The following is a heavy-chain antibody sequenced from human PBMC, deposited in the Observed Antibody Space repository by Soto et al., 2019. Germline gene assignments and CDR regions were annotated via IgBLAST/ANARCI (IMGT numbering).Heavy chain of an antibody. Sequence: KASETLSLTCTVSGGSTSSDNYWRWIRQPPGKGLEWIGHVYYSGNTDYNPSLKSRLAISIDTSKNQSSLKLSSVTAADTAVYFCAREGGESSDGLYYFDSWGQGSRVTVSS. V-gene: IGHV4-30-4*01. CDR2: VYYSGNT. CDR3: AREGGESSDGLYYFDS. D-gene: IGHD3-16*01. CDR1: GGSTSSDNY. J-gene: IGHJ4*02.